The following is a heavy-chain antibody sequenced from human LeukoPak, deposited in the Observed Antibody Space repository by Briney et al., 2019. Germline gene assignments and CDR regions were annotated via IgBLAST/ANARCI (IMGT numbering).Heavy chain of an antibody. J-gene: IGHJ3*02. CDR2: INAGNGNT. Sequence: ASVKVSCKASGYTFTSYAMHWVRQAPGRRLEWMGWINAGNGNTKYSQKFQGRVTITRDTSASTAYMELSSLRSEDTAVYYCARAAGMITFGGVIVLDAFDIWGQGTMVTVSS. D-gene: IGHD3-16*02. CDR3: ARAAGMITFGGVIVLDAFDI. V-gene: IGHV1-3*01. CDR1: GYTFTSYA.